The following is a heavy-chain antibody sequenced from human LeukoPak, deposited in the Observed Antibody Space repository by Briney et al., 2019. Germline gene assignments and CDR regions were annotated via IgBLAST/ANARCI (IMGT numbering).Heavy chain of an antibody. CDR1: GYTFTSYA. CDR3: ARADTPLLRWPD. V-gene: IGHV1-3*01. D-gene: IGHD4-23*01. CDR2: INAGNGNT. Sequence: ASVKVSCKASGYTFTSYAMHWVRQAPGQRLEWMGWINAGNGNTKYSQKFQGRVTITRDTSASTAYMELSSLRSEDTAVYYCARADTPLLRWPDWGQGTLVTVSS. J-gene: IGHJ4*02.